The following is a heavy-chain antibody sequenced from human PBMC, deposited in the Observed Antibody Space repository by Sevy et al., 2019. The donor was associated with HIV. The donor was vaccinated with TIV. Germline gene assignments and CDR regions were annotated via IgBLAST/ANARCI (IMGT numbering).Heavy chain of an antibody. CDR2: ISYDGSNK. CDR3: ARGSGAYSSSSYLDY. Sequence: GGSLRLSCAASGFTFSSYAMHWVRQAPGKGLEWVAVISYDGSNKYYADSVKGRFTISRDNSKNTLYRQMNSLRAEDTAVYYCARGSGAYSSSSYLDYWGQGTLVTVSS. V-gene: IGHV3-30-3*01. CDR1: GFTFSSYA. D-gene: IGHD6-6*01. J-gene: IGHJ4*02.